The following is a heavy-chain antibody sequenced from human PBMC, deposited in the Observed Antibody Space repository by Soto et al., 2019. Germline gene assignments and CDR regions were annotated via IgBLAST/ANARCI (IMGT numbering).Heavy chain of an antibody. CDR2: IYYSGSI. CDR1: GGSINSRGYY. CDR3: ARQSESTGYFYGWFDP. Sequence: TLSLPCTVSGGSINSRGYYWTWIRQHPGKGLEWIGNIYYSGSIHFNPSLKSRLTMLVDTSENQFSLKLTSVTAADTAVYYCARQSESTGYFYGWFDPWGQGTLVTVSS. J-gene: IGHJ5*02. D-gene: IGHD3-9*01. V-gene: IGHV4-31*03.